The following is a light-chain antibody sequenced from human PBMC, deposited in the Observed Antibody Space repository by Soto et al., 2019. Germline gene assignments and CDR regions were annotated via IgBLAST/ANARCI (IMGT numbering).Light chain of an antibody. J-gene: IGLJ2*01. Sequence: SYELTQSPSVSVAPGKTARITCGESDIGSKSVHWYQQKPGQAPVLVIYYDRHRPSGIPERFSGSNSGNTATLTISRVEAGDEADYYCQVWDSGSDHVVFGGGTPLTVL. V-gene: IGLV3-21*04. CDR3: QVWDSGSDHVV. CDR1: DIGSKS. CDR2: YDR.